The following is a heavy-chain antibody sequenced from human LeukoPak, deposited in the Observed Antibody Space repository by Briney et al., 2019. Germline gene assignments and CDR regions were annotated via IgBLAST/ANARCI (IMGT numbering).Heavy chain of an antibody. CDR1: GYTFTGFY. CDR3: ARARWDRARYFDY. V-gene: IGHV1-2*02. Sequence: ASVKVSCKASGYTFTGFYIHWVRQAPGQGLEWMGWINPNSGGTIYAQKFQGRVNMTRDTSISTAYMELSRLRSDDTAVYYCARARWDRARYFDYWGQGTLVTVSS. D-gene: IGHD1-26*01. J-gene: IGHJ4*02. CDR2: INPNSGGT.